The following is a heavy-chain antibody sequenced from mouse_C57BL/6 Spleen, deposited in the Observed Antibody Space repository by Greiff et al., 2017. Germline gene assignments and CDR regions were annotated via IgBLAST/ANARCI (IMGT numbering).Heavy chain of an antibody. V-gene: IGHV1-18*01. Sequence: VQLQQSGPELVKPGASVKIPCKASGYTFTDYNMDWVKQSHGKSLEWIGDINPNNGGTIYNQKFKGKATLTVDKSSSTADMELRSLTSEDTAVYYCARRDYYGSSYGYAMDYWGQGTSVTVSS. J-gene: IGHJ4*01. CDR2: INPNNGGT. CDR3: ARRDYYGSSYGYAMDY. D-gene: IGHD1-1*01. CDR1: GYTFTDYN.